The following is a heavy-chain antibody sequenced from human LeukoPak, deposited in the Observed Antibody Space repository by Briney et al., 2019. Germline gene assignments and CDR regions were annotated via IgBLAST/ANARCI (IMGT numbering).Heavy chain of an antibody. CDR2: IYHSGST. CDR1: GYSISSGYY. D-gene: IGHD4-23*01. J-gene: IGHJ4*02. CDR3: ARTYPGGWELDY. V-gene: IGHV4-38-2*02. Sequence: NPSETLSLTCTVSGYSISSGYYWGWIRQPPGKGLEWIGSIYHSGSTYYNPSLKSRVTISVDTSKNQFSLKLSSVTAADTAVYYCARTYPGGWELDYWGQGTLVTVSS.